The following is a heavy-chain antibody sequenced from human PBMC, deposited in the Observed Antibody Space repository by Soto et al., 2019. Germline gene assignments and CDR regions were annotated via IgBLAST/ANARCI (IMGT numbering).Heavy chain of an antibody. J-gene: IGHJ5*02. CDR1: GYTFSYYA. CDR2: INAGTNNI. CDR3: ARNSGSYPNWFDP. D-gene: IGHD1-26*01. V-gene: IGHV1-3*01. Sequence: QVQLVQSGAEVKNPGASVKVSCKASGYTFSYYAIHWMRQAPGQRLEWMGWINAGTNNIKYSQRFEGRVTFTSDTSASTADMELSRLTSGDTAVYYCARNSGSYPNWFDPWGQGTLVTVSS.